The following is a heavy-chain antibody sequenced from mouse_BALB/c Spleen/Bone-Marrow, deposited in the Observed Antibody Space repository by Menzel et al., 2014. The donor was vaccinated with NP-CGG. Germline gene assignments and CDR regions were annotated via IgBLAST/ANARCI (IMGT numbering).Heavy chain of an antibody. J-gene: IGHJ4*01. CDR1: GFNIKDTY. CDR3: ARYYDDAMDY. V-gene: IGHV14-3*02. D-gene: IGHD2-4*01. CDR2: IDPANGNT. Sequence: VQLQQSGAELVKPGASVKLSCTASGFNIKDTYIHWVKQRPEQGLEWIGRIDPANGNTKYDPKFQGKAIITADTSSNTAYLQLSSLTSEDSSVDYCARYYDDAMDYWGQGTSVTVSS.